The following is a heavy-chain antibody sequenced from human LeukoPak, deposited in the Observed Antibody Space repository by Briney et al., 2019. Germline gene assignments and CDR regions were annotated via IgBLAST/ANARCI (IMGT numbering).Heavy chain of an antibody. D-gene: IGHD6-19*01. Sequence: SETLSLTCSVSGGSVGSNYWSWVRQPPGKGLEWIGYTSYSGDTKYNPSLKSRLSMSVDTSKNQCPLMLTSVTAADTAVYYCARGSGWYPHWGQGTLVTVSS. V-gene: IGHV4-59*02. J-gene: IGHJ1*01. CDR1: GGSVGSNY. CDR3: ARGSGWYPH. CDR2: TSYSGDT.